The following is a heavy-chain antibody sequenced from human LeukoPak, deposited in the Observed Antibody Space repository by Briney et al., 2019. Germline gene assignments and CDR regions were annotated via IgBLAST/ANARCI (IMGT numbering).Heavy chain of an antibody. J-gene: IGHJ4*02. CDR2: IVVGSGNT. D-gene: IGHD3-22*01. CDR3: AALTYYYDSSGYYTDY. CDR1: GFTFTSSA. V-gene: IGHV1-58*01. Sequence: SVKVSCKASGFTFTSSAVQWVRQARGQRLEWIGWIVVGSGNTNYAQKFQERVTITRDMSTSTAYMELSSLRSEDTAVYYCAALTYYYDSSGYYTDYWGQGTLVTVSS.